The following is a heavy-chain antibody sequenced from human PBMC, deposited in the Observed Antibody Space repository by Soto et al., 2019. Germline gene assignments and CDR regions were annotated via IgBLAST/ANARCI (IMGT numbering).Heavy chain of an antibody. CDR3: ARGPLNVGFYYFDY. V-gene: IGHV1-69*05. D-gene: IGHD3-10*02. CDR2: IIPIFGTA. CDR1: GGTFSSYA. J-gene: IGHJ4*02. Sequence: SVKVSCKASGGTFSSYAISWVRQAPGQGLEWMGGIIPIFGTANYAQKFQGRVSMTRDTSTSTVYMELSSLRSDDTTVYYCARGPLNVGFYYFDYWGQGTQVTVSS.